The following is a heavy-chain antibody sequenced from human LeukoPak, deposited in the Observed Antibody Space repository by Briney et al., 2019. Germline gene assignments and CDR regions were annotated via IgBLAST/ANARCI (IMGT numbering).Heavy chain of an antibody. J-gene: IGHJ4*02. V-gene: IGHV5-51*01. CDR1: GYSFTSYW. Sequence: GESLKISCKGSGYSFTSYWIGWVRQMPGKGLEWMGFIYPGDSDTRYSPSFQGQVTISADKSISTAYLQWSSLKASDTAMYYCARNYYDSSGYGPARSEYFDYWGQGTLVTVSS. D-gene: IGHD3-22*01. CDR3: ARNYYDSSGYGPARSEYFDY. CDR2: IYPGDSDT.